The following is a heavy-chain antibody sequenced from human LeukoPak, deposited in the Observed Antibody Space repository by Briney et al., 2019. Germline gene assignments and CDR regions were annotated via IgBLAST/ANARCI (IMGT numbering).Heavy chain of an antibody. V-gene: IGHV1-2*02. CDR1: GYTFTGYY. CDR2: INPNSGGT. CDR3: ARDTVNSGSYYYRAERATDY. D-gene: IGHD1-26*01. Sequence: GASVKVSCKASGYTFTGYYMHWVRQAPGQGLEWMGWINPNSGGTNYAQKFQGRVTMTRDTSISTAYMELSRLRSEDTAVYYCARDTVNSGSYYYRAERATDYWGQGTLVTVSS. J-gene: IGHJ4*02.